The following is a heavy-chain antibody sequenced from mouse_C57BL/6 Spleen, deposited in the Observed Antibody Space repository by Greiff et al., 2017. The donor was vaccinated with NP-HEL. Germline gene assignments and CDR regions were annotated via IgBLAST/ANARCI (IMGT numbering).Heavy chain of an antibody. D-gene: IGHD1-1*01. Sequence: VQGVESGAELVRPGTSVKVSCKASGYAFTNYLIEWVKQRPGQGLEWIGVINPGSGGTNYNEKFKGKATLTADKSSSTAYMQLSSLTSEDSAVYFCARSPGTTVVATDYWGQGTTLTVSS. CDR1: GYAFTNYL. CDR3: ARSPGTTVVATDY. V-gene: IGHV1-54*01. J-gene: IGHJ2*01. CDR2: INPGSGGT.